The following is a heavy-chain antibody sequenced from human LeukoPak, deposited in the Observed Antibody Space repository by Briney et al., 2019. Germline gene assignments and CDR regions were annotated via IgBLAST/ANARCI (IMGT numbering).Heavy chain of an antibody. CDR3: AKDRSDGFGELLSPYYYYYYMDV. CDR2: VGNAADT. D-gene: IGHD3-10*01. Sequence: GGSLRLSCAACGFTFSSHDMHWVRHATGQGLEWVSPVGNAADTNYADAMKGQFSISREIAKNCLYLHMISLRAEDTAVYYCAKDRSDGFGELLSPYYYYYYMDVWGKGTTVTVSS. CDR1: GFTFSSHD. J-gene: IGHJ6*03. V-gene: IGHV3-13*03.